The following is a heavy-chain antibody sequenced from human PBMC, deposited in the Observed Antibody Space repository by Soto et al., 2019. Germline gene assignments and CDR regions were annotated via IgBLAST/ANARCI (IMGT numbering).Heavy chain of an antibody. V-gene: IGHV3-21*01. D-gene: IGHD5-12*01. CDR2: ISSSSSYI. CDR3: ASYDPGAYYVDY. Sequence: EVQLVESGGGLGKPGGSLRLSCAASGFTFSSYSMNWVRQAPGKGLEWVSSISSSSSYIYYADSVKGRFTISRDNAKNSLYLQMNSLRAEDTAVYYCASYDPGAYYVDYWGQGTLVTVSS. CDR1: GFTFSSYS. J-gene: IGHJ4*02.